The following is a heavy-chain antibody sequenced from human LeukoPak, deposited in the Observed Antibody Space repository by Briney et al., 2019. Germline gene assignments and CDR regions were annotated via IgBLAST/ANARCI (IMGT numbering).Heavy chain of an antibody. CDR3: ASNLPAPDV. J-gene: IGHJ6*02. Sequence: GSLRLSCAASGFTFSNAWMSWVRQAPGKGLEWVGRIKSKTDGGTTDYAAPVKGRFTISRDDSKNTLYLQMNSLRVEDTAAYYCASNLPAPDVWGQGTTVTVSS. V-gene: IGHV3-15*01. D-gene: IGHD2/OR15-2a*01. CDR1: GFTFSNAW. CDR2: IKSKTDGGTT.